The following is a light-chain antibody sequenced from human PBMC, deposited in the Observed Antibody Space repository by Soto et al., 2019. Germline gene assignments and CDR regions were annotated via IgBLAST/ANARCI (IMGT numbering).Light chain of an antibody. V-gene: IGKV3-15*01. Sequence: EIVMTQSPATLSVSPGERATLSCRASENIYTNLAWYQQKPGQAPRLLFYGASTRATGLPARFSGTGSGTDFTLTISSLEPEDFAVYYCQQRSNWPPITFGQGTRLEIK. CDR2: GAS. J-gene: IGKJ5*01. CDR3: QQRSNWPPIT. CDR1: ENIYTN.